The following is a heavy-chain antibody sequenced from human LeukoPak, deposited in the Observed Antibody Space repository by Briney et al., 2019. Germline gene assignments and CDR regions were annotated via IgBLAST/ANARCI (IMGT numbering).Heavy chain of an antibody. CDR3: AKQLGYCSDGSCYFPY. J-gene: IGHJ4*02. CDR1: GFTLSTYW. V-gene: IGHV3-7*03. Sequence: GGSLRLSCAASGFTLSTYWVGWVRQAPGKGLEWVANIKYDGGERYYVDSVKGRFTISRDNSRSTLCLQMNSLRAEDTAVYYCAKQLGYCSDGSCYFPYWGQGTLVTVSS. D-gene: IGHD2-15*01. CDR2: IKYDGGER.